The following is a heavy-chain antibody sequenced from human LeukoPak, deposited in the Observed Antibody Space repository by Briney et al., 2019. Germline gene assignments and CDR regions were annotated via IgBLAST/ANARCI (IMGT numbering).Heavy chain of an antibody. CDR3: AREQAWELLPYYMDV. Sequence: PSQTLSLTCTVSGGSISSGSYYWSWIRQPAGKGLEWIGRIYTSGSTNYNPSLKSRVTISVDTSKNQFSLKLSSVTTADTAVYYCAREQAWELLPYYMDVWGKGTTVTVSS. CDR2: IYTSGST. CDR1: GGSISSGSYY. V-gene: IGHV4-61*02. D-gene: IGHD1-26*01. J-gene: IGHJ6*03.